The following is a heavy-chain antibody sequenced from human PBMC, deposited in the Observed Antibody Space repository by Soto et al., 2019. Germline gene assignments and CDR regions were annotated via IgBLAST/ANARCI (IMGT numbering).Heavy chain of an antibody. Sequence: GGSLRLSCTASGFTFGDYAMSWFRQAPGKGLEWVGFIRSKAYGGTTEYAASVKGRFTISRDDSKSIAHLQMNSLKTEDTAVYYCTRDNGDYYDSSGYYYPTYYFDYWGQGTLVTVSS. CDR1: GFTFGDYA. V-gene: IGHV3-49*03. J-gene: IGHJ4*02. D-gene: IGHD3-22*01. CDR3: TRDNGDYYDSSGYYYPTYYFDY. CDR2: IRSKAYGGTT.